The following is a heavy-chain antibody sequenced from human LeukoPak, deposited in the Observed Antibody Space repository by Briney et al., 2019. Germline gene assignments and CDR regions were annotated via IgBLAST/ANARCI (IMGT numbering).Heavy chain of an antibody. J-gene: IGHJ4*02. V-gene: IGHV1-8*01. D-gene: IGHD2-2*01. CDR3: ARATRYCSSTSCLHYFDY. CDR2: MNPNSGNT. Sequence: ASVKVSCKASGYTFTSYDINWVRQATGQGLEWMGWMNPNSGNTGYAQKFQGRVTMTRNTSISTAYMELSSLRSEDTAVYYCARATRYCSSTSCLHYFDYWGQGTLVTVSS. CDR1: GYTFTSYD.